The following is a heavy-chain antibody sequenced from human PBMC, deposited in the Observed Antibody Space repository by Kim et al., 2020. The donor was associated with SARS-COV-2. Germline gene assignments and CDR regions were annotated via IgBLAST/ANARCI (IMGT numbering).Heavy chain of an antibody. Sequence: GGSLRLSCAASGFTFSSFGMHWVRQAPGKGLEWLSMITSSSSTISYAESVKGRFTISRDNAKNSLYLQMTSLRDEDTAVYYCFRGMDVWGQGTTVTVSS. CDR3: FRGMDV. CDR1: GFTFSSFG. J-gene: IGHJ6*02. V-gene: IGHV3-48*02. CDR2: ITSSSSTI.